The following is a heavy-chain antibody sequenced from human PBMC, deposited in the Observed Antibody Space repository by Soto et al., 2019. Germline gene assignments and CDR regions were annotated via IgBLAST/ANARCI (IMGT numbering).Heavy chain of an antibody. CDR2: IYHSGST. J-gene: IGHJ6*02. CDR1: GGSISSSNW. Sequence: QVQPQESGPGLVKPSGTLSLTCAVSGGSISSSNWWSWVRQPPGKGLEWIGGIYHSGSTNYNPSLKSRVTISVDKSKHQFSLKLSSVTAADTAVYYCASARYYDFWSGYYSHYYYGMDVWGQGTTVTVSS. CDR3: ASARYYDFWSGYYSHYYYGMDV. D-gene: IGHD3-3*01. V-gene: IGHV4-4*02.